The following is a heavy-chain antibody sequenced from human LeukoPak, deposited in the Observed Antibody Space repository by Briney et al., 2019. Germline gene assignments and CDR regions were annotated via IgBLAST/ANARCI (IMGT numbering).Heavy chain of an antibody. V-gene: IGHV6-1*01. D-gene: IGHD5-18*01. CDR1: GDSFSSNSAA. J-gene: IGHJ6*03. CDR2: TYYKSKWYN. CDR3: ARAGIQLWLNVYYYYMDV. Sequence: SQTLSLTCAISGDSFSSNSAAWNWLRQSPSRGLEWLGRTYYKSKWYNDYAVSVKSLITINPDTSKNQFSLQLNSVTPEDTAVYYCARAGIQLWLNVYYYYMDVWGKGTTVTVSS.